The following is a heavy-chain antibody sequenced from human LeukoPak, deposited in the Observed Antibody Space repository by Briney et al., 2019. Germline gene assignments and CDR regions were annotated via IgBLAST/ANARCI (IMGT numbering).Heavy chain of an antibody. Sequence: GASVKVSCKASGYTFTSYGISWVRQAPGQGLEWMGWISAYNGNTNYAQKLQGRVTMTTDTSTSTAYMELRSLRSDDTAVYYCARVDSDIAAAGTGPYNWCDPWGQGTLVTVSS. V-gene: IGHV1-18*01. CDR2: ISAYNGNT. CDR3: ARVDSDIAAAGTGPYNWCDP. J-gene: IGHJ5*02. D-gene: IGHD6-13*01. CDR1: GYTFTSYG.